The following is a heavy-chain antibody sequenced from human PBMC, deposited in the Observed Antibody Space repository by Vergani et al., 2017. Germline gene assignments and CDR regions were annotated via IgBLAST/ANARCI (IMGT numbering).Heavy chain of an antibody. Sequence: QVQLVQSGAEVKKPGSSVKVSCKASGGTFSSYAISWVRQAPGQGLEWMGRIIPILGIANYAQKFQGRVTITADKSTSTAYMELSSLRSEDTAVYYCARDKIAAAPNYYYYGMDVWGQGTTVTVSS. D-gene: IGHD6-13*01. V-gene: IGHV1-69*04. CDR1: GGTFSSYA. CDR3: ARDKIAAAPNYYYYGMDV. CDR2: IIPILGIA. J-gene: IGHJ6*02.